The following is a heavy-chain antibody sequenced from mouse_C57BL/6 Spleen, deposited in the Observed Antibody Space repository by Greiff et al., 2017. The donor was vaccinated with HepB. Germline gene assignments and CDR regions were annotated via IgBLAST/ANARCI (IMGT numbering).Heavy chain of an antibody. V-gene: IGHV5-17*01. CDR3: ARHYGSSYVAWFAY. D-gene: IGHD1-1*01. Sequence: EVKLMESGGGLVKPGGSLKLSCAASGFTFSDYGMHWVRQAPEKGLEWVAYISSGSSTIYYADTVKGRFTISRDNAKNTLFLQMTSLRSEDTAVFYCARHYGSSYVAWFAYWGQVTLVSVSA. CDR1: GFTFSDYG. CDR2: ISSGSSTI. J-gene: IGHJ3*01.